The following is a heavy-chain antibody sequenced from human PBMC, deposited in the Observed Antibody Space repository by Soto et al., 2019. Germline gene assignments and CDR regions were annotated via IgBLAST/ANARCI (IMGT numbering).Heavy chain of an antibody. CDR2: IIPILGIA. J-gene: IGHJ2*01. CDR1: GGTFSSYT. D-gene: IGHD3-22*01. V-gene: IGHV1-69*02. Sequence: QVQLVQSGAEVKKPGSSVKVSCKASGGTFSSYTISWVRQAPGQGLEWMGRIIPILGIANYAQKFQGRVTITGDKSTSTAYMKLSSLRSEDTAVYYCARKTYYYDSSGYGNWYFDLWGRGTLVTVSS. CDR3: ARKTYYYDSSGYGNWYFDL.